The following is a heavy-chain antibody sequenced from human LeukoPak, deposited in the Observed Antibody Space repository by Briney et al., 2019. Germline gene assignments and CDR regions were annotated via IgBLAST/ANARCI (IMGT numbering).Heavy chain of an antibody. CDR2: IGTRSGTK. Sequence: GGSLRLSCAASGFTLSSLAMHWVRQAPGKGLEWVSSIGTRSGTKYYADSVMGRFTFSRDSAMNSVSLQINSLRAEDTAVYYCLLQMTYGELSDPDFRGQGTLVTVSS. CDR1: GFTLSSLA. D-gene: IGHD3-16*02. J-gene: IGHJ4*02. V-gene: IGHV3-21*01. CDR3: LLQMTYGELSDPDF.